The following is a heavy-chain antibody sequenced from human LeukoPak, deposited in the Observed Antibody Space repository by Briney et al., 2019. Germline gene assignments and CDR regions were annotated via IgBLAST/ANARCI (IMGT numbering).Heavy chain of an antibody. CDR1: GGSFSGYY. CDR2: INHSGST. J-gene: IGHJ5*02. V-gene: IGHV4-34*01. Sequence: PSETLSLTCAVYGGSFSGYYWSWIRQPPGKGLEWIGEINHSGSTNYNPSLKSRVTISVDTSKNQFSLKLSSVTAADTAVYYCARRPRNYYDFFPTSRGWFDPWGQGTLVTVSS. D-gene: IGHD3-3*01. CDR3: ARRPRNYYDFFPTSRGWFDP.